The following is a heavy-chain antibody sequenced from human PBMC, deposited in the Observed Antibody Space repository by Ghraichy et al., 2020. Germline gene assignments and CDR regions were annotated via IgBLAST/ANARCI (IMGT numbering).Heavy chain of an antibody. V-gene: IGHV4-59*01. J-gene: IGHJ4*01. CDR3: ARESDVAFDY. CDR1: GGSISSYY. D-gene: IGHD2-15*01. Sequence: SETLSLTCTVSGGSISSYYWSWIRQPQGKGLEWIGYISYSGSTNYNPSLKSRVTISVDTSKNQFSLNLSSVTAADTAVYYCARESDVAFDYWGHGTLVTVSS. CDR2: ISYSGST.